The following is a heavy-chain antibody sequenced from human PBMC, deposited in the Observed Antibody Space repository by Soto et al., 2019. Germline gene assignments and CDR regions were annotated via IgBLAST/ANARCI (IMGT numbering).Heavy chain of an antibody. CDR1: GFTFSNYA. V-gene: IGHV3-30*18. Sequence: QVQLVESGGGVVQPGRSLRLSCAASGFTFSNYAMHWVCQAPGKGLEWVAVISYDGSDKYYADSVKGRFTISRDNSKSTLNMQMNSLRADDTAVYYCAKALGELSPESYDYWGQGTLITVSS. CDR2: ISYDGSDK. CDR3: AKALGELSPESYDY. J-gene: IGHJ4*02. D-gene: IGHD3-16*02.